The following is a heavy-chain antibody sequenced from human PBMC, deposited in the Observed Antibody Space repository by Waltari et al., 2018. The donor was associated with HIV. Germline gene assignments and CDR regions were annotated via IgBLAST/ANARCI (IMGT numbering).Heavy chain of an antibody. J-gene: IGHJ4*02. CDR2: IYSGGST. CDR1: GFTVSSNY. V-gene: IGHV3-66*01. D-gene: IGHD3-22*01. CDR3: ARRVGYYKNYFDY. Sequence: EVQLVESGGGLVQPGGSLSLSCAASGFTVSSNYMSWVRQAPGKGLEWVSVIYSGGSTYYADSVKGRFTISRDNSKNTLYLQMNSLRAEETAVYYCARRVGYYKNYFDYWGQGTLVTVSS.